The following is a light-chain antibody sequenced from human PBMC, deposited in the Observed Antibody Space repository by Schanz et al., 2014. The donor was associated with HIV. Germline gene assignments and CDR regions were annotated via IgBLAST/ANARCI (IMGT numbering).Light chain of an antibody. CDR3: LSYDRSLSGPYV. J-gene: IGLJ1*01. CDR1: SSNIGAGYD. CDR2: GNN. Sequence: QSVLTQPPSVSGAPGQRVTISCAGSSSNIGAGYDVHWYHHLPGSAPKLLISGNNNRPSGVPDRFSGSKSGTSASLAITGRQAEDEADYYCLSYDRSLSGPYVFGTGAKLTVL. V-gene: IGLV1-40*01.